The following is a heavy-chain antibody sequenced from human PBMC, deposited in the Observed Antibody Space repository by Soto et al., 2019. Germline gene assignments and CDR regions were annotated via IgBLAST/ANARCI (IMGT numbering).Heavy chain of an antibody. J-gene: IGHJ3*02. CDR2: ISGSGDTT. D-gene: IGHD2-15*01. CDR3: AKDRDDIGMVYAFAI. CDR1: GFTFSTSA. Sequence: EVHLLESGGGFMQPGGSLRRSCVASGFTFSTSAMTWVRQGPGKGLEWLSAISGSGDTTYYPDSVKGRFTISRDNSTNTLYLQISSLRAEDTALYYCAKDRDDIGMVYAFAIWGQGTMVIVSP. V-gene: IGHV3-23*01.